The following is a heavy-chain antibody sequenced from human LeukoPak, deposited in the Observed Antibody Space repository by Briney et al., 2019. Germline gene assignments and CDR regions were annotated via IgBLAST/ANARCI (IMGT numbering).Heavy chain of an antibody. CDR2: INHSGST. CDR3: ARGYYDSSGYYYDAFDI. D-gene: IGHD3-22*01. J-gene: IGHJ3*02. Sequence: KTSGTLSLTCAVYGGSFSGYYWSWIRQPPGKGLEWIGEINHSGSTNYNPSLKSRVTISVDTSKNQFSLKLSSVTAADTAVYYCARGYYDSSGYYYDAFDIWGQGTMVTVSS. V-gene: IGHV4-34*01. CDR1: GGSFSGYY.